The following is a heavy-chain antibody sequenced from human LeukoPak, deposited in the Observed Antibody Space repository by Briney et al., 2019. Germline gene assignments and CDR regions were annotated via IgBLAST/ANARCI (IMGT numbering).Heavy chain of an antibody. CDR1: GGSISTYY. D-gene: IGHD3-3*01. V-gene: IGHV4-59*08. Sequence: SETLSLTCTVSGGSISTYYWSWIRQPPGKGLEWIGYIYYSGITKYNPSLKSRVTISVDTSKNQFSLKLSSVTAADTAVYYCARLVFGVGNWWFDPWGQGTLVTVSS. CDR3: ARLVFGVGNWWFDP. J-gene: IGHJ5*02. CDR2: IYYSGIT.